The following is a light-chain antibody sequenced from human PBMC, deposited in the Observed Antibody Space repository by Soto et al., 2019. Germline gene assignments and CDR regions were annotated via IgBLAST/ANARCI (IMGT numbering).Light chain of an antibody. CDR1: HSVMTNY. CDR3: QQFGASLTWT. J-gene: IGKJ1*01. V-gene: IGKV3-20*01. CDR2: GAS. Sequence: IVMTQSPATLSVSPGERATLSCRASHSVMTNYLAWYQQKPGQPPRLLIYGASSRATGIPDRFSGSGSGTDFTLTISRLEPEDFAVYYCQQFGASLTWTFGQGTKVDIK.